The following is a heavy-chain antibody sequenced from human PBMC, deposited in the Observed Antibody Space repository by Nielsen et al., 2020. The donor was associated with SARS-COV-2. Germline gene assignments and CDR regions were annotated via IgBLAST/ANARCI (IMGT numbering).Heavy chain of an antibody. Sequence: GGALRLSRSSSVFTFVDYARHGVRLARGRGQEWVSGISWNSGSIGYADSVKGRFTISRDNAKNSLYLQMNSLRAEDTAVYYCAREGGGIAAAAVLDYYYYYMDVWGKGTTVTVSS. D-gene: IGHD6-25*01. V-gene: IGHV3-9*01. CDR3: AREGGGIAAAAVLDYYYYYMDV. J-gene: IGHJ6*03. CDR1: VFTFVDYA. CDR2: ISWNSGSI.